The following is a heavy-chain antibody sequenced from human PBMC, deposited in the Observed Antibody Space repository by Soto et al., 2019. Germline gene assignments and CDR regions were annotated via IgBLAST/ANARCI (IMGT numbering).Heavy chain of an antibody. Sequence: QVQLVQSGTEVKKPGSSVKVSCKASGGTFGSNAISWVRLAPGQGLEWMGGIIPIFGTINNAQKFQDRVTITEDESAQLVYLELSSLRSEDTAIYYCAREGFHFGPGAVGGAFDIWGQGTLVTVSS. CDR3: AREGFHFGPGAVGGAFDI. D-gene: IGHD2-2*01. CDR1: GGTFGSNA. CDR2: IIPIFGTI. J-gene: IGHJ3*02. V-gene: IGHV1-69*12.